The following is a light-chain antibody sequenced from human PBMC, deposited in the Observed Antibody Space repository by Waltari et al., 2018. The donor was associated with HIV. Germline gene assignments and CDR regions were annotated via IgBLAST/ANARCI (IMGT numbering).Light chain of an antibody. Sequence: SYELTQPPSVSVSPGQTAIITCSGDKLGDKYSSWYQQRPGQSPVLVIYEDVKRPSGIPEGFSGSNSGNTATLTISGTQAMDESDYYCQAWDSHNGIFGGGTKLTVL. CDR1: KLGDKY. CDR2: EDV. J-gene: IGLJ2*01. V-gene: IGLV3-1*01. CDR3: QAWDSHNGI.